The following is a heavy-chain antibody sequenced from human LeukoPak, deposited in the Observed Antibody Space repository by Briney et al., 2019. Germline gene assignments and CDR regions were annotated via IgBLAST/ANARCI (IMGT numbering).Heavy chain of an antibody. CDR2: INPNSGGT. V-gene: IGHV1-2*06. CDR1: GYTFTDYR. Sequence: ASVKVSCKASGYTFTDYRLHWVRQAPGQGLEWMGRINPNSGGTDYAQKFQGRATMTRDTSINTAYMELGSLGSDDTAVYYCAQDGSGTYTGFEYWGQGTLVTVSS. CDR3: AQDGSGTYTGFEY. D-gene: IGHD3-10*01. J-gene: IGHJ4*02.